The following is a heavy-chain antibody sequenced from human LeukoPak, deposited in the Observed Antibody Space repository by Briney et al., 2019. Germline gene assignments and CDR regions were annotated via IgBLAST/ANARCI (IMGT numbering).Heavy chain of an antibody. D-gene: IGHD4-11*01. CDR3: AKDAVTVATPYFDF. Sequence: ASVPVSCKTSGFTFTGYYVHWVRQAPGQGLEWMGGINLNSGGTTYAQNFQGRVTMTRDTSISTAYMELSRLRSDDTAVYFCAKDAVTVATPYFDFWGQGTLVTVSS. J-gene: IGHJ4*02. V-gene: IGHV1-2*02. CDR1: GFTFTGYY. CDR2: INLNSGGT.